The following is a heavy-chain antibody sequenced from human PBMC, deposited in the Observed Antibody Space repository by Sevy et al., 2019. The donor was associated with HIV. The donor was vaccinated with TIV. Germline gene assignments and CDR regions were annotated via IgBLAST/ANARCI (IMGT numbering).Heavy chain of an antibody. Sequence: GGSLRLSCEASGFTFSKYSMSWARQAPGKGLEWVSTFSFGCGRINYADSVKGRFTISRDDSKNTLYLQMNSLRAEDTAVSYCAREGCTKHPDYWGQGTLVTVSS. D-gene: IGHD2-8*01. V-gene: IGHV3-23*01. CDR2: FSFGCGRI. CDR3: AREGCTKHPDY. J-gene: IGHJ4*02. CDR1: GFTFSKYS.